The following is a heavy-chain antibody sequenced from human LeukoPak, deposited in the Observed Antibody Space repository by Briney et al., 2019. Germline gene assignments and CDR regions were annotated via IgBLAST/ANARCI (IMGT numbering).Heavy chain of an antibody. CDR1: GGSFSGYY. V-gene: IGHV4-34*01. Sequence: SETLSLTCAVYGGSFSGYYWSWIRQPPGKGLEWIGEINHSGSTNYNPSLKSRVTMSVDTSKNQFSLKLSSVTAADTAVYYCARNRGSTVITDHYYYYYMDVWGKGTTVTVSS. CDR3: ARNRGSTVITDHYYYYYMDV. J-gene: IGHJ6*03. CDR2: INHSGST. D-gene: IGHD4-11*01.